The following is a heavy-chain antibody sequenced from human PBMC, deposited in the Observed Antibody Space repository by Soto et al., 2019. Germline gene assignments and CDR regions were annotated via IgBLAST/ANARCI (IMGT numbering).Heavy chain of an antibody. CDR2: IYYSGST. CDR3: ARQYDFWSGYLTYYYYYMDV. D-gene: IGHD3-3*01. V-gene: IGHV4-39*01. Sequence: SDTLSLTCTVNGSSITSSSYYWGLIRKPPGKGLEWIGSIYYSGSTYYNPSLKSRVTLSVDTSKNQFSLKLSSVTAADTAVYYCARQYDFWSGYLTYYYYYMDVWGKGTTVT. CDR1: GSSITSSSYY. J-gene: IGHJ6*03.